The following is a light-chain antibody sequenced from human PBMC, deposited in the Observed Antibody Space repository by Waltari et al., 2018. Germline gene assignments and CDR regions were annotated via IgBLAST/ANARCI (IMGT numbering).Light chain of an antibody. CDR2: QDN. CDR1: KLGEKY. CDR3: QAWDSSTAV. J-gene: IGLJ3*02. Sequence: SYELTQPPSVSVSPGQTASITCSGDKLGEKYACWYQQKPGQSPVLFISQDNKRPSGISERFSCSNSGNTATLTISGTQAMDEADYYCQAWDSSTAVFGGGTRLTVL. V-gene: IGLV3-1*01.